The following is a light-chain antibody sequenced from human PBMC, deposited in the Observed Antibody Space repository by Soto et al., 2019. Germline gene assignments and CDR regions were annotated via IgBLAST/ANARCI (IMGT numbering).Light chain of an antibody. CDR1: QSVRSN. Sequence: EIVLTQSPATLSLSPGERAALSCRASQSVRSNLAWYQQVPGQVPRLLIYDTSTRAAGIPARFSGSGSDTEFTLTISSLESEDFAVYYCHQRRQWPLTFGGGTKVDIK. CDR3: HQRRQWPLT. V-gene: IGKV3-11*01. J-gene: IGKJ4*01. CDR2: DTS.